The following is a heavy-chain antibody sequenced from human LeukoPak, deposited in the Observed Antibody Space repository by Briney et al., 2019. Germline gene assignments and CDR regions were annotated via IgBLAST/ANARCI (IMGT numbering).Heavy chain of an antibody. J-gene: IGHJ4*02. CDR3: AREDWNYFGSTFDY. Sequence: PSETLSLTCTVSGGSISSGSYYWSWIRQPAGKGLEWIGRIYTSGSTNYNPSLKSRVTISVDTSKNQFSLKLSSVTAADTAVYYCAREDWNYFGSTFDYWGQGTLVTVSS. V-gene: IGHV4-61*02. D-gene: IGHD1-7*01. CDR2: IYTSGST. CDR1: GGSISSGSYY.